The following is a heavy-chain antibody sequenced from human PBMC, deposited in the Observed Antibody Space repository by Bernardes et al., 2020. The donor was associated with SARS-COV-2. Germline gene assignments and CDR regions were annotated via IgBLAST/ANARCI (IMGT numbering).Heavy chain of an antibody. J-gene: IGHJ4*02. V-gene: IGHV3-30*18. Sequence: GGSLRLSCAASGFTFSTYGMHWVRQAPGKGLVWVTFISYDGSNEYYADSVKGRFTISRDNSRNTLYLQMNSLRAEDTAVYYCAKDYQRHDYGDFHYFDYWGQGTVVTVSS. CDR3: AKDYQRHDYGDFHYFDY. D-gene: IGHD4-17*01. CDR1: GFTFSTYG. CDR2: ISYDGSNE.